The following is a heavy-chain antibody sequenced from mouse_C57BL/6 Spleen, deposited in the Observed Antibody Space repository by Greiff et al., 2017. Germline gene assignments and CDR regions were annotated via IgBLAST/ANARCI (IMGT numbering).Heavy chain of an antibody. CDR2: IYPGDGDT. V-gene: IGHV1-82*01. J-gene: IGHJ1*03. CDR1: GYAFSSSW. CDR3: AREAVVARGYFDV. Sequence: QVQLQQSGPELVKPGASVKISCKASGYAFSSSWMNWVKQRPGKGLEWIGRIYPGDGDTNYNGKFKGKATLTAHKSSSTAYMQLSSLTSEDSAVYFCAREAVVARGYFDVWGTGTTVTVSS. D-gene: IGHD1-1*01.